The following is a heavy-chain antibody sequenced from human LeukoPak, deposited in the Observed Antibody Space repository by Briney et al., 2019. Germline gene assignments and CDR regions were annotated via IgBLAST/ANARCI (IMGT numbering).Heavy chain of an antibody. V-gene: IGHV3-9*01. CDR1: GLTFDDYA. J-gene: IGHJ4*02. D-gene: IGHD6-19*01. CDR3: ARDVIAVAGRYYFDY. Sequence: PGRSLRLSCAASGLTFDDYAMHWVRQAPGKGLEWVSGISWNSGSIGYADSVKGRFTISRDNAKNSLYLQMNSLRAEDTALYYCARDVIAVAGRYYFDYWGQGTLVTVSS. CDR2: ISWNSGSI.